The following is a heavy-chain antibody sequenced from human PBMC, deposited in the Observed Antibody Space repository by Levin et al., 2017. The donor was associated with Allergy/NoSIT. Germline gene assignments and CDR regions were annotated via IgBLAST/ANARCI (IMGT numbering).Heavy chain of an antibody. CDR2: INGDGSST. J-gene: IGHJ4*02. D-gene: IGHD3-22*01. CDR3: ARGYYDTSAYTLF. CDR1: EFTFRNYW. Sequence: LSLTCAASEFTFRNYWMHWVRQAPGKGLVWVSRINGDGSSTNYADSVKGRFTISRDNAKNTLYLQMDSLRVEDTAVYFCARGYYDTSAYTLFWGQGTLVTVSS. V-gene: IGHV3-74*01.